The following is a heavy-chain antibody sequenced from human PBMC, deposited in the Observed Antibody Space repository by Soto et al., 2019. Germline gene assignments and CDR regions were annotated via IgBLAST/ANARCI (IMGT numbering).Heavy chain of an antibody. CDR3: ATTPWMNYGDYIAYFQH. D-gene: IGHD4-17*01. Sequence: QVQLVQSGAEVKKPGASVKVSCKVSGYTLTELSMHWVRQAPGKGLEWMGGFDPEDGETIYAQKFQGRVTMIEDTSTATAYMELSSLRSEDTAVYYCATTPWMNYGDYIAYFQHWGQGTPVTVSS. CDR1: GYTLTELS. CDR2: FDPEDGET. J-gene: IGHJ1*01. V-gene: IGHV1-24*01.